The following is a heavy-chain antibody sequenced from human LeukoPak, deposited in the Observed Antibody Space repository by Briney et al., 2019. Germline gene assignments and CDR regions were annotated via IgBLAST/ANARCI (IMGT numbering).Heavy chain of an antibody. V-gene: IGHV4-59*01. CDR2: VYYSGST. CDR3: GRHVYYYGSGLLVQYYYYYMDV. CDR1: GDSIINYY. J-gene: IGHJ6*03. Sequence: SETLSLTCTVSGDSIINYYWTWIRQPPGKGLEWIGHVYYSGSTNCNPSLNSRVTISGDTSKNQFSLKLRSVTAADTAVYYCGRHVYYYGSGLLVQYYYYYMDVWGKGTPVTISS. D-gene: IGHD3-10*01.